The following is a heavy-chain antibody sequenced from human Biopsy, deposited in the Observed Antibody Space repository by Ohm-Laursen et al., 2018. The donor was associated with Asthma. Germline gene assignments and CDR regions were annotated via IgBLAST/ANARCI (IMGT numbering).Heavy chain of an antibody. V-gene: IGHV3-9*01. CDR1: GFSFDDCA. CDR3: AKSADYYDSTDYLDF. D-gene: IGHD3-22*01. CDR2: ISWNSGNI. J-gene: IGHJ4*01. Sequence: SLRLSCTASGFSFDDCAMHWVRQAPGKGLEWVPSISWNSGNIDYADSVKGRFTISRDNAKNSLYLQMQSLGPEDTAFYYCAKSADYYDSTDYLDFWGRGTLVTVSS.